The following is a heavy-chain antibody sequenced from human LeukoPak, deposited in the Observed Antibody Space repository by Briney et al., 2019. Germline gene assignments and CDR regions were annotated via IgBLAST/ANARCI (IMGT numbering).Heavy chain of an antibody. CDR3: ARAAVVTSPFDY. CDR1: GFTFSDYY. J-gene: IGHJ4*02. Sequence: GGSLRLSCAASGFTFSDYYMSWIRQAPGKGLEWVSYISSSGGTIYFADSVKDRFTISRDNAKNSLDLQMNSLRAEDTAMYYCARAAVVTSPFDYWGQGTLVTVSS. CDR2: ISSSGGTI. D-gene: IGHD4-23*01. V-gene: IGHV3-11*01.